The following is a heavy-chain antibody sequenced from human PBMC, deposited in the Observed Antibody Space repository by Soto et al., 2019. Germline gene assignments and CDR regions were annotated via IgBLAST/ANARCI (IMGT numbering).Heavy chain of an antibody. D-gene: IGHD7-27*01. J-gene: IGHJ5*02. V-gene: IGHV3-23*01. CDR2: ISDSGNYI. CDR3: AKDPQPWGSICFAP. Sequence: EVQLLESGGGLVQPGGSLRLSCAASGFIFSNYAMSWVRQAPGKGPEWVSSISDSGNYIEYADSVEGRFTISRDNSKNTLYLKMNSGRAGDPARYYCAKDPQPWGSICFAPWGQGTQVTVPS. CDR1: GFIFSNYA.